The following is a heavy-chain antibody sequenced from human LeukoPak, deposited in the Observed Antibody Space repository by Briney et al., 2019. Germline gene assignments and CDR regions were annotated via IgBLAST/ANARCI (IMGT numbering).Heavy chain of an antibody. D-gene: IGHD5-18*01. Sequence: GGSLRLSCAASGFTFSSYAMSWVRQAPGKGLEWVAVISYDESNRYYADSVRGRFTISRDISKNTLYLQMNSLRAEDTAVYYCAKGGGYSYGYYSGYWGQGTLVTVSS. CDR1: GFTFSSYA. J-gene: IGHJ4*02. CDR3: AKGGGYSYGYYSGY. CDR2: ISYDESNR. V-gene: IGHV3-30*18.